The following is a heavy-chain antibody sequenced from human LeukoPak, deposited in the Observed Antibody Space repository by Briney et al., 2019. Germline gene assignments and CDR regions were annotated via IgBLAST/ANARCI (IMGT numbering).Heavy chain of an antibody. CDR1: GYTFTSCG. CDR3: ARPDGGIAVAGALDY. CDR2: ISAYNGNT. V-gene: IGHV1-18*01. D-gene: IGHD6-19*01. Sequence: ASVKVSCKASGYTFTSCGISWVRQAPGQGLEWMGWISAYNGNTNYAQKLQGRVTITRDTSASTAYMELSSLRSEDTAVYYCARPDGGIAVAGALDYWGQGTLVTVSS. J-gene: IGHJ4*02.